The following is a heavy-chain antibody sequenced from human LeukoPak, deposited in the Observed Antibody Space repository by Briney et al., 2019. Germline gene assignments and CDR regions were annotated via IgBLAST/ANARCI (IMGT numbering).Heavy chain of an antibody. V-gene: IGHV3-48*01. CDR2: ISRRSTTT. J-gene: IGHJ4*02. CDR3: ATAGFDY. Sequence: PGGSLRLSCAASGFTFSFSTYNMNWVRQTPGKGLEWVSYISRRSTTTYYADSVKGRFTISRDNAKNSLYLEMNSLRAEDTAVYYCATAGFDYWGQGTLVTVSS. CDR1: GFTFSFSTYN.